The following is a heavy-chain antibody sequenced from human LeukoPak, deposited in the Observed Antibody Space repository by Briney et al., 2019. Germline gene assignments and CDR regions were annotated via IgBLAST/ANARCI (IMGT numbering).Heavy chain of an antibody. CDR2: ISYDGSNK. Sequence: PGGSLRLSCAASGFTFSSYGMHWVRQAPGKGLEWVAAISYDGSNKYYADSVKGRFTISRDNSKNTLYLQMNSLRAEDTAVYYCAKDGDYYDSSGYPQGWGQGTLVTVSS. CDR3: AKDGDYYDSSGYPQG. J-gene: IGHJ4*02. D-gene: IGHD3-22*01. V-gene: IGHV3-30*18. CDR1: GFTFSSYG.